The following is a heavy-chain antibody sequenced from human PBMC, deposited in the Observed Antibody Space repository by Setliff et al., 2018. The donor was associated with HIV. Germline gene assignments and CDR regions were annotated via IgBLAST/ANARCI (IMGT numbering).Heavy chain of an antibody. CDR2: IIPLFGTT. CDR1: GGTFNNYA. CDR3: ATVFYYDSESFSLDY. V-gene: IGHV1-69*13. Sequence: WASVKVSCKASGGTFNNYAISWVRQAPGQGLEWVGGIIPLFGTTNYALKFQGRVTMTANESTNTAHMELSSLRSADTAMYYCATVFYYDSESFSLDYWGQGMLVTVSS. J-gene: IGHJ4*02. D-gene: IGHD3-10*01.